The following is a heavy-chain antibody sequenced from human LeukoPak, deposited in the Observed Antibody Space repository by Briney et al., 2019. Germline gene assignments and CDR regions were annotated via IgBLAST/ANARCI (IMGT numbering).Heavy chain of an antibody. CDR3: TRQFDYGDYGSDY. CDR1: GFTFSGSA. V-gene: IGHV3-73*01. J-gene: IGHJ4*02. D-gene: IGHD4-17*01. Sequence: GGSLRLSCAASGFTFSGSAMHWVRQASGKGLEWVGRIRSKANSYATAYAASVKGRFTISRDDSKNTAYLQMNSLKTEDTAVYYCTRQFDYGDYGSDYWGQGTLVTVSS. CDR2: IRSKANSYAT.